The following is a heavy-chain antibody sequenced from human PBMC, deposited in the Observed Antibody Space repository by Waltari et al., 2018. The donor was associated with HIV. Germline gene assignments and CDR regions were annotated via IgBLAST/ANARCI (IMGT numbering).Heavy chain of an antibody. Sequence: QVQLVESGGGVVQPGRSLRLSCAASGFTFSSSGMFWVRQAPGKGLEWVAVIWYDGSNKYYADSVKGRFTSSRDNSKDTLSLQMNSLRVEDTAVYYCSRGPTTALVFDYWGQGTPVTVSS. CDR1: GFTFSSSG. J-gene: IGHJ4*02. D-gene: IGHD5-18*01. CDR2: IWYDGSNK. CDR3: SRGPTTALVFDY. V-gene: IGHV3-33*01.